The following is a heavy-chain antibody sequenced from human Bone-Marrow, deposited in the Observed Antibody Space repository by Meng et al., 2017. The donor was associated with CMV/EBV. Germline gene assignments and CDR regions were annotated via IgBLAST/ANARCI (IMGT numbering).Heavy chain of an antibody. CDR3: VRDLGQQPLFVFFDY. CDR1: GYTFNSFG. V-gene: IGHV1-18*01. CDR2: ISAYNDNT. Sequence: SGYTFNSFGISWVRQAPGQGLEWMGWISAYNDNTHYAQKVQGRVTMTTDISASTAYMELRSLRSDDTAVYYCVRDLGQQPLFVFFDYWGQGTLVTVSS. J-gene: IGHJ4*02. D-gene: IGHD6-13*01.